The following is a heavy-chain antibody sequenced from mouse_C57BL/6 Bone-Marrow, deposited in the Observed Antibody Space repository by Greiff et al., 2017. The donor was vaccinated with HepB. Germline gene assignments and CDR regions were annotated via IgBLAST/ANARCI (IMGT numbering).Heavy chain of an antibody. J-gene: IGHJ4*01. CDR3: AREMLGRAMDY. CDR1: GYTFTSYG. Sequence: QVHVKQSGAELARPGASVKLSCKASGYTFTSYGISWVKQRTGQGLEWIGEIYPRSGNTYYNEKFKGKATLTADKSSSTAYMELRSLTSEDSAVYFCAREMLGRAMDYWGQGTSVTVSS. CDR2: IYPRSGNT. D-gene: IGHD4-1*01. V-gene: IGHV1-81*01.